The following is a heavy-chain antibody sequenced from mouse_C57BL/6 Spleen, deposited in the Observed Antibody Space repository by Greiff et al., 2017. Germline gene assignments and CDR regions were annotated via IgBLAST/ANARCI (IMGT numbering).Heavy chain of an antibody. V-gene: IGHV1-52*01. CDR2: IDPSDSET. CDR3: AREVGDAMDY. J-gene: IGHJ4*01. CDR1: GYTFTSYW. D-gene: IGHD1-1*02. Sequence: QVQLQQPGAELVRPGSSVKLSCKASGYTFTSYWMHWVKQRPIQGLEWIGNIDPSDSETHYNQKFKDKATLTVEKSSSTAYMQLSSLTSEDSAVYYCAREVGDAMDYWGQGTSVTVSS.